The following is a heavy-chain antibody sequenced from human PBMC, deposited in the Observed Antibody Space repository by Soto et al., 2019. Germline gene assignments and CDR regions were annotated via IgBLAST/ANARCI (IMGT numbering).Heavy chain of an antibody. CDR2: IYYSGST. Sequence: QVQLQESGPGLVKPSQTLSLTCTVSGGSISSGDYYWSWIRQPPGKGLEWIGYIYYSGSTYYNPSLKSRVTISVDTSKNQFSLKLSSVTDADTAVYYCARADYSNLELWGYYYYGMDVWGQGTTVTVSS. J-gene: IGHJ6*02. CDR3: ARADYSNLELWGYYYYGMDV. V-gene: IGHV4-30-4*01. CDR1: GGSISSGDYY. D-gene: IGHD4-4*01.